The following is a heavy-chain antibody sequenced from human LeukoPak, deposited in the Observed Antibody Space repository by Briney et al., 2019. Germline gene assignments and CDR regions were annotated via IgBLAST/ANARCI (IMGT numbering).Heavy chain of an antibody. CDR2: ISGSGGST. Sequence: SGGSLRLSCAASGFTFSSYAMSWVRQAPGKGLEWVSAISGSGGSTYYADSVKGRFTISRDNSKNTLYLQMNSLRAEDTAVYYCAKALTKLPLPHARGGYWGQGTLVTVSS. D-gene: IGHD2-15*01. CDR3: AKALTKLPLPHARGGY. CDR1: GFTFSSYA. V-gene: IGHV3-23*01. J-gene: IGHJ4*02.